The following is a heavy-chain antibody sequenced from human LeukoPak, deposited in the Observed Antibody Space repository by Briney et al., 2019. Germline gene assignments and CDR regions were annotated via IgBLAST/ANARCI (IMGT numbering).Heavy chain of an antibody. D-gene: IGHD2-2*01. CDR3: ERGQYHLLYWYFDL. Sequence: PSETLSLTCTVSGGSISSYYWSWIRQPAGKGLEWIGRIDSSGSTNYNPSLKSRVTMSVDTSENQFSLKLSSVTAADTDVYYCERGQYHLLYWYFDLWGRGTLVTVS. CDR1: GGSISSYY. V-gene: IGHV4-4*07. CDR2: IDSSGST. J-gene: IGHJ2*01.